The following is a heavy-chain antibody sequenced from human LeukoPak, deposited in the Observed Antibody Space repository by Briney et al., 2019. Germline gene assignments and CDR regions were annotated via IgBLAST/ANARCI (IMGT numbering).Heavy chain of an antibody. V-gene: IGHV4-39*01. D-gene: IGHD6-19*01. CDR1: GGSISSSSYY. J-gene: IGHJ5*02. CDR3: ARRQWLVQGGLWFDP. Sequence: SETLSLTCTVSGGSISSSSYYWGWIRQPPGKGLEWIGSIYYSGSTYYNPSLKSRVTISVDTSKNQFSLELSSVTAADTAVYYCARRQWLVQGGLWFDPWGQGTLVTVSS. CDR2: IYYSGST.